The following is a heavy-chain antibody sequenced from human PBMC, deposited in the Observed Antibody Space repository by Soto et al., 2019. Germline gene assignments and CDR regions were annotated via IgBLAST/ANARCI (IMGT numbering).Heavy chain of an antibody. V-gene: IGHV1-2*04. CDR2: INPNSGGT. CDR3: ARDLNYYDSSGFSLNGYYYYYGMDV. D-gene: IGHD3-22*01. J-gene: IGHJ6*02. Sequence: GASVKVSCKASGYTFTGYYMHWVRQAPGQGLEWMGWINPNSGGTNYAQKFQGWVTMTRDTSISTAYMELSRLRSDDTAVYYCARDLNYYDSSGFSLNGYYYYYGMDVRGQRTTVTVSS. CDR1: GYTFTGYY.